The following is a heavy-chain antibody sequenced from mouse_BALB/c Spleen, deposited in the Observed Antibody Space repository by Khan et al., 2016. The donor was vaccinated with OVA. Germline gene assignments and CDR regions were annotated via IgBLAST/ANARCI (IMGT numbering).Heavy chain of an antibody. D-gene: IGHD2-10*01. V-gene: IGHV2-6-1*01. Sequence: VQLQESGPGLVAPSQSLSITCTISGFSLTNYGVHWVRQHPGKGLEWLVLLLSDGSTTYNSALNTRLTISTDNSKSHVFLKMNSLQTDDTAMYFCARQPYYHYNVMDYWGQGTSVTVSS. CDR2: LLSDGST. CDR1: GFSLTNYG. J-gene: IGHJ4*01. CDR3: ARQPYYHYNVMDY.